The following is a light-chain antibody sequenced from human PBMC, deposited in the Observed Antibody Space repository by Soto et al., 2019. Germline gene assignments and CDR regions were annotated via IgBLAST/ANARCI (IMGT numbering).Light chain of an antibody. V-gene: IGKV1-16*02. J-gene: IGKJ1*01. Sequence: DVQMTQSPSSLSASVGDSVPITFRASHAIKNYLGWFQQKPGKAPESLIFSSSSLQSGVPSKFRGSGSGTDFTLTINSLQAGESATYYCHQYYNFPPNFGQGTQGEIK. CDR2: SSS. CDR1: HAIKNY. CDR3: HQYYNFPPN.